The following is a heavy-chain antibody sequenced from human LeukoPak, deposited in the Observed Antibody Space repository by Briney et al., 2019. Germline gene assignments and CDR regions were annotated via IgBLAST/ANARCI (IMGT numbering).Heavy chain of an antibody. CDR1: GGSISGYY. CDR2: IYYTGST. V-gene: IGHV4-59*01. Sequence: SETLSLTCTVSGGSISGYYWSWIRQPPGKGLEWIGYIYYTGSTNYNPSLKSRVTMSLDTSRNQFSLKLSSVTAADTAVYYCARDEILAAASSNYYYYGMDVWGQGTTVTVSS. J-gene: IGHJ6*02. D-gene: IGHD6-13*01. CDR3: ARDEILAAASSNYYYYGMDV.